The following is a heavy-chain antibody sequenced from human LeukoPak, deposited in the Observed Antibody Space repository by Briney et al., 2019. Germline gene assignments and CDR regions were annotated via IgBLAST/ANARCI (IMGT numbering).Heavy chain of an antibody. V-gene: IGHV1-8*01. J-gene: IGHJ4*02. Sequence: ASVKVSCKASGYTFTSYDINWVRQATGQGLEWMGWMNPNSGNTGYAQKFQGRVTMTRNTSISTAYMELSSLRSEDTAVYYCARVPDAGSGSNAYYFDYWGQGTLVTVSS. D-gene: IGHD1-26*01. CDR3: ARVPDAGSGSNAYYFDY. CDR2: MNPNSGNT. CDR1: GYTFTSYD.